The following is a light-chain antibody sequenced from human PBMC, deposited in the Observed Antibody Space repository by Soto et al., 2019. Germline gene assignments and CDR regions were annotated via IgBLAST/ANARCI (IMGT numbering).Light chain of an antibody. CDR2: GTS. V-gene: IGKV3-20*01. J-gene: IGKJ1*01. CDR1: QSVSSSY. CDR3: QQYGSPPWT. Sequence: EIVLTQSPATLSLSPGERATLSCRASQSVSSSYLAWYQQKPGQAPRLLIYGTSSRATGIPDRFSGSGSGTDFTLTINRLEPEDFAMYFCQQYGSPPWTFGQGTKVDIK.